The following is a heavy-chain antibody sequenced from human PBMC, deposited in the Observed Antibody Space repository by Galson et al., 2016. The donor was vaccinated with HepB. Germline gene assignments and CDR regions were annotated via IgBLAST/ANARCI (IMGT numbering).Heavy chain of an antibody. V-gene: IGHV5-51*01. CDR3: AKRGYHFGATDLND. Sequence: QSGAEVKKPGESLKISCKASGYNFTNYWIGWVRQMPGKGLELMWLIYTGDSNTRYSPSFQGQVTISADKSISTAYLQWNSLKASDTAIYYCAKRGYHFGATDLNDWGQGTLVIVSS. CDR1: GYNFTNYW. J-gene: IGHJ4*02. CDR2: IYTGDSNT. D-gene: IGHD5-18*01.